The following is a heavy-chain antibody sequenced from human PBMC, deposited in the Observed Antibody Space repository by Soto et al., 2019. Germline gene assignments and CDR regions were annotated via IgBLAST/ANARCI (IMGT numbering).Heavy chain of an antibody. V-gene: IGHV3-23*01. D-gene: IGHD6-19*01. CDR1: GFTFSSYA. CDR2: ISGSGGST. CDR3: AKSGGSSGWPPRYPFDY. J-gene: IGHJ4*02. Sequence: SGGSLRLSCAASGFTFSSYAMSWVRQAPGKGLEWVSAISGSGGSTYYADSVKGRFTISRDNSKNTLYLQMNSLRAEDTAVYYCAKSGGSSGWPPRYPFDYWGQGTLVTVSS.